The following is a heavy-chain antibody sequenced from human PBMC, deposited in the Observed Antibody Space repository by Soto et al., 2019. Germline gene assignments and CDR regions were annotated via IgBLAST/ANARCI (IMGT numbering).Heavy chain of an antibody. V-gene: IGHV4-61*01. CDR2: IYYSGST. D-gene: IGHD1-26*01. Sequence: QVQLQESGPGLVKPSETLSLTCTVSGGSVSSGSYYWSWIRQPPGKGLEWIGYIYYSGSTNYNPSLKSRVTISVDTSKNQFSLKLSSVTAADTAVYYCAREHQSGSHDPYFDYWGQGTLVTVSS. CDR1: GGSVSSGSYY. J-gene: IGHJ4*02. CDR3: AREHQSGSHDPYFDY.